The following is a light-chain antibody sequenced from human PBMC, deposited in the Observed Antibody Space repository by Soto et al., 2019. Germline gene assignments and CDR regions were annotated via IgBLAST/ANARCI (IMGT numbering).Light chain of an antibody. Sequence: QSALTQPPSASGAPGQSVTISCTGTSSDVGGYNYVSWYQQHPGKAPKLMISEGSKRPAGFPDRFSCSKSGNTAPLTVSGLEEEDEADFCCSSFASNNTFVFGGGTTVTVL. V-gene: IGLV2-8*01. CDR2: EGS. CDR1: SSDVGGYNY. J-gene: IGLJ2*01. CDR3: SSFASNNTFV.